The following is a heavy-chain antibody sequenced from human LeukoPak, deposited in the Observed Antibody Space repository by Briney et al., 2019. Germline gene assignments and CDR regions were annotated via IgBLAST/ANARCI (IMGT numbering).Heavy chain of an antibody. CDR2: ISSRGGTI. D-gene: IGHD6-19*01. CDR1: GFTFSSYE. V-gene: IGHV3-48*03. Sequence: RGSPRLSCAASGFTFSSYEMNWVRQAPGEGLEWISYISSRGGTIKYADSVKGRFTISRDNAKNSLYLQMNSLRAGDTAVYYCARISGWYCDYWGQGTLVTVSS. CDR3: ARISGWYCDY. J-gene: IGHJ4*02.